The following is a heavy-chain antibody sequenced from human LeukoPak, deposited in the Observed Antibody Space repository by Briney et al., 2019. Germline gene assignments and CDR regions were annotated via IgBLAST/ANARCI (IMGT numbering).Heavy chain of an antibody. CDR2: IYYTGST. CDR1: GGSTSSYY. Sequence: PSETLSLTCTVSGGSTSSYYWSWIRQPPGKGLEWIGYIYYTGSTNYNPSLKSRVTISVDTSKNQFSLKLTSVTAADTAVYYCARRLPEELSGDWFDPWGQGTLVTVSS. J-gene: IGHJ5*02. CDR3: ARRLPEELSGDWFDP. D-gene: IGHD1-7*01. V-gene: IGHV4-59*08.